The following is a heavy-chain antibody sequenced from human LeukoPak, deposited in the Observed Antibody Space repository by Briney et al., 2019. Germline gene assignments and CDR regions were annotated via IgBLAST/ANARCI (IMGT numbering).Heavy chain of an antibody. CDR3: ARDPQQWLANFDY. J-gene: IGHJ4*02. V-gene: IGHV3-30-3*01. D-gene: IGHD6-19*01. CDR2: ISADGTQK. Sequence: GGSLRLSCVASGFTFSSYALHWLRQAPGKGLEWVAVISADGTQKYYADSVKGRFTISRDNSKNTLYLQMNSLRAEDTAVYYCARDPQQWLANFDYWGQGTLVTVSS. CDR1: GFTFSSYA.